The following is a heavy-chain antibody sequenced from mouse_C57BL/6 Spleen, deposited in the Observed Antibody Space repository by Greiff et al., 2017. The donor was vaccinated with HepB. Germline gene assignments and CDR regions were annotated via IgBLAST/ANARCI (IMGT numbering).Heavy chain of an antibody. V-gene: IGHV1-82*01. Sequence: QVQLQQSGPELVKPGASVKISCKASGYAFSSSWMNWVKQRPGKGLEWIGRIYPGDGDTNYNGKFKGKATLTADKSSSTAYMQLSSLTSEDSALYFCAEGGYYAMDYWGQGTSVTVSS. CDR2: IYPGDGDT. CDR3: AEGGYYAMDY. J-gene: IGHJ4*01. CDR1: GYAFSSSW.